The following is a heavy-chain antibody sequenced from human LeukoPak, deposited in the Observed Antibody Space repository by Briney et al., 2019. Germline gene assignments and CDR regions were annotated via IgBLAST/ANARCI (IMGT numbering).Heavy chain of an antibody. CDR3: ARIVATILWDY. V-gene: IGHV4-34*01. CDR2: INHSGST. J-gene: IGHJ4*02. CDR1: GGSFSGYY. D-gene: IGHD5-12*01. Sequence: SSETLSLTCAVYGGSFSGYYWSWIRQPPGKGLEWIGEINHSGSTNYNPSLKSRVTISVDTSKNQFSLKLSSVTAADTAVYYCARIVATILWDYWGQGTLVTVSS.